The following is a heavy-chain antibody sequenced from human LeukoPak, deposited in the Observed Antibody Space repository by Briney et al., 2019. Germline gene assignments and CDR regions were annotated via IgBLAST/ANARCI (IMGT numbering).Heavy chain of an antibody. Sequence: SETLSLTCTVSGASISSNYWXWIRQPAGXXLXWIXRLFTGGNTNYNPSLKSRVTMSIDTSKNQFSLKLNSVTAADTAVYYCARAVCSGGDCYHFDHWGQGTLVTVSS. CDR1: GASISSNY. CDR2: LFTGGNT. V-gene: IGHV4-4*07. J-gene: IGHJ4*02. D-gene: IGHD2-15*01. CDR3: ARAVCSGGDCYHFDH.